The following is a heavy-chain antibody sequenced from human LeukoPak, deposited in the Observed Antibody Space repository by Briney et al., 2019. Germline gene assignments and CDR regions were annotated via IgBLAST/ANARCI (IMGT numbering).Heavy chain of an antibody. CDR3: ARDATAIVSIRCDY. Sequence: ASVKVSCKASGSTFTGYYMNWMRQAPGQGLEWMGWTNPNSSGTNYAQKFQGKVTITSDTSISTTYLELSRLRSDGTAVYYGARDATAIVSIRCDYWGQGTLVTVSS. D-gene: IGHD5-18*01. CDR1: GSTFTGYY. V-gene: IGHV1-2*02. J-gene: IGHJ4*02. CDR2: TNPNSSGT.